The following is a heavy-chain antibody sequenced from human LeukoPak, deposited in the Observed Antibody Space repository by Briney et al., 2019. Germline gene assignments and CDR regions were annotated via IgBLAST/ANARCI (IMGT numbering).Heavy chain of an antibody. D-gene: IGHD2-2*01. V-gene: IGHV3-23*01. CDR3: AKVSVVPAARAEYFQH. Sequence: PGGSLRLSCAASGFTFSSHAMSWVRQAPGKGLEWVSVISGSGVGTYYADSVKGRFTISRDNSKNTVYLQMSSLRAEDTAVYYCAKVSVVPAARAEYFQHWGQGTLVTVSS. J-gene: IGHJ1*01. CDR2: ISGSGVGT. CDR1: GFTFSSHA.